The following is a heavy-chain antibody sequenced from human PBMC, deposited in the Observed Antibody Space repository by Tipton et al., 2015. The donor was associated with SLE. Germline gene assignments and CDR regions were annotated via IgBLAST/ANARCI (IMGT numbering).Heavy chain of an antibody. Sequence: SLRLSCAASGFTFDDYAMHWVRQAPGKGLEWVSSISSSSSYIYYADSVKGRFTISRDNAKNSLYLQMNSLRAEDTAVYYCARDRYDSSGYRYFDYWGQGTLVTVSS. CDR2: ISSSSSYI. CDR1: GFTFDDYA. CDR3: ARDRYDSSGYRYFDY. V-gene: IGHV3-21*03. D-gene: IGHD3-22*01. J-gene: IGHJ4*02.